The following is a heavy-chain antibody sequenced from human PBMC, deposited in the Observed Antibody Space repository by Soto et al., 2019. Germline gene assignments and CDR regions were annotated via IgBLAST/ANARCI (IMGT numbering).Heavy chain of an antibody. V-gene: IGHV4-59*01. CDR2: IYNIGST. CDR3: ARSDGRY. J-gene: IGHJ4*02. CDR1: GGSISGYY. Sequence: LSLTCTVSGGSISGYYWSWLRQPPGKGLEWIGYIYNIGSTNYNPSLKSRVTISVDTSKEQFSLKLSSVTAADTAVYYCARSDGRYWGQGTLVTVSS.